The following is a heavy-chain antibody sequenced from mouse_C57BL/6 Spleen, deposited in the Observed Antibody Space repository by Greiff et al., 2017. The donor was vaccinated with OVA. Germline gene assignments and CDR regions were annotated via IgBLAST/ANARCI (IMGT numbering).Heavy chain of an antibody. CDR1: GYTFTSYW. CDR2: IDPSDSYT. D-gene: IGHD1-1*01. J-gene: IGHJ4*01. CDR3: ARYYDGSSLYAMDY. Sequence: QVQLQQPGAELVKPGASVKLSCKASGYTFTSYWMQWVKQRPGQGLEWIGEIDPSDSYTNYNQKFKGKATLTVDTSSSTAYMQLSSLTSEDSAVYYCARYYDGSSLYAMDYWGQGTSVTVSS. V-gene: IGHV1-50*01.